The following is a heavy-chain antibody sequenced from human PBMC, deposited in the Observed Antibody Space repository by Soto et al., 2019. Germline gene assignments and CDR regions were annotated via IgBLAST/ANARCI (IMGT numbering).Heavy chain of an antibody. D-gene: IGHD6-13*01. Sequence: SETLSLTCTVSGGSISSYYWSWIRQPPGKGLEWIGYIYYSGSTNYNPSLKSRVTISVDTSKNQFSLKLSSVTAADTAVYYCARLGKIAASYYYMDVWGKGTTVTVSS. CDR3: ARLGKIAASYYYMDV. V-gene: IGHV4-59*08. CDR1: GGSISSYY. J-gene: IGHJ6*03. CDR2: IYYSGST.